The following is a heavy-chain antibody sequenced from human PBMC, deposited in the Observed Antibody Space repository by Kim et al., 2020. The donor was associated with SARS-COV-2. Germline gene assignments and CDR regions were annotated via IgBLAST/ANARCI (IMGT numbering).Heavy chain of an antibody. J-gene: IGHJ4*02. V-gene: IGHV4-59*13. CDR3: ARAHGNYMSVDY. CDR1: GGSISSYY. D-gene: IGHD1-7*01. Sequence: SETLSLTCTVSGGSISSYYWSWIRQPPGKGLEWIGYIYYSGSTNYNPSLKSRVTISVDTSKNQFSLKLSSVTAADTAVYYCARAHGNYMSVDYWGQGTLV. CDR2: IYYSGST.